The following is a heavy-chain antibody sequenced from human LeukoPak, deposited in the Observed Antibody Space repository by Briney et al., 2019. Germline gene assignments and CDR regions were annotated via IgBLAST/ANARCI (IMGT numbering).Heavy chain of an antibody. V-gene: IGHV3-15*01. CDR3: TTDGMTTVNEYNWFDP. CDR2: IKSKTDGGTT. CDR1: GFTFSNAW. D-gene: IGHD4-17*01. J-gene: IGHJ5*02. Sequence: GGSLRLSCAASGFTFSNAWMSWVRQAPGKGLEWVGRIKSKTDGGTTDYAAPVKGRFTISRDDSKNTLYLQMNSLKTEDAAVYYCTTDGMTTVNEYNWFDPWGQGTLVTVSS.